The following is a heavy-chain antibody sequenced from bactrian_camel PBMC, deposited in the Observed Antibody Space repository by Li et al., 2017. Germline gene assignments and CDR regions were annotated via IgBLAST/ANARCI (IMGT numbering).Heavy chain of an antibody. J-gene: IGHJ6*01. V-gene: IGHV3S1*01. CDR1: GFTFSNYW. D-gene: IGHD6*01. Sequence: HVQLVESGGGWVQPGGSLTLSCAASGFTFSNYWMYWVRQAPGKGLEWVSTINSAGGSTYYADTVKGRFATSRDNDKNTLYLRLNVLKTEDTAMYYCVGGPDGGSWYGTGPWGQGTQVTVS. CDR2: INSAGGST. CDR3: VGGPDGGSWYGTGP.